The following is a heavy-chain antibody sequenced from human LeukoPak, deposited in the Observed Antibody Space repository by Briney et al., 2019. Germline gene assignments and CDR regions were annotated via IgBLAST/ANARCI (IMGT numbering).Heavy chain of an antibody. CDR2: LTTSGSTK. CDR3: ARDRDPGYYDTNGYRRVNAFDI. Sequence: GGSLRLSCAASGFPLSNYWMHWARQAPGKGLEWISYLTTSGSTKYYADSVKGRFTISRDNAKNSLFLQMNSLRAEDTAVYYCARDRDPGYYDTNGYRRVNAFDIWGQGTMVTVSS. D-gene: IGHD3-22*01. V-gene: IGHV3-48*03. J-gene: IGHJ3*02. CDR1: GFPLSNYW.